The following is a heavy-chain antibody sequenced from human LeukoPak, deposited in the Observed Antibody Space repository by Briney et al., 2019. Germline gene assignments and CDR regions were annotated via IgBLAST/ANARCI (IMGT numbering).Heavy chain of an antibody. D-gene: IGHD6-13*01. Sequence: PSETLSLTCAVSGGSISSNWYSWVRQPPGKGLEWIGEIYHDGNTYYNPSLKSRVTISVDKSKNQFSVKLSPVTAADTAVYYCARAAAYNLDYWGQGTLVTVSS. V-gene: IGHV4-4*02. J-gene: IGHJ4*02. CDR1: GGSISSNW. CDR2: IYHDGNT. CDR3: ARAAAYNLDY.